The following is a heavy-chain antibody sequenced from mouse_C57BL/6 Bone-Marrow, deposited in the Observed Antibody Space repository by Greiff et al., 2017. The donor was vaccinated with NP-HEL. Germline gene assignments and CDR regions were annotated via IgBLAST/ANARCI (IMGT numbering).Heavy chain of an antibody. CDR3: ARSSAQATIAY. J-gene: IGHJ3*01. CDR2: INPNNGGT. CDR1: GYTFTDYN. Sequence: VQLQQSGPELVKPGASVKIPCKASGYTFTDYNMDWVKQSHGKSLEWIGDINPNNGGTIYNQKFKGKATLTVDKSSSTAYMELRSLTSEDTAVYYCARSSAQATIAYWGQGTLVTVSA. V-gene: IGHV1-18*01. D-gene: IGHD3-2*02.